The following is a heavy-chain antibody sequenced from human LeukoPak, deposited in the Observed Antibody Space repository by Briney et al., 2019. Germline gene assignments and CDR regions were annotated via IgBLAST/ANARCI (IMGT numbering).Heavy chain of an antibody. J-gene: IGHJ4*02. D-gene: IGHD5-18*01. CDR3: AKDLGYSYGYVDY. CDR2: IRYDGSNK. Sequence: AGGSLRLSCAASGFTFSSFGMHWVRQAPGKGLEWVALIRYDGSNKYYADSVKGRFTISRDNPKNTLYLQVNSLRAEDTAMYYCAKDLGYSYGYVDYWGQGALVTVSS. CDR1: GFTFSSFG. V-gene: IGHV3-30*02.